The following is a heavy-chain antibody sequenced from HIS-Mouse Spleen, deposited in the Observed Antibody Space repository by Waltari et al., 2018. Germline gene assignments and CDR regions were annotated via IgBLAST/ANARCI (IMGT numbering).Heavy chain of an antibody. CDR1: GGSFSGYY. V-gene: IGHV4-34*01. CDR3: ARPYCSGGSCG. D-gene: IGHD2-15*01. CDR2: INHSGST. Sequence: QVQLQQWGAGLLKPSETLSLTCAVYGGSFSGYYWSWIRQPPGKGLEWIGEINHSGSTNYNPSLKSRVTISVDTSKNQCSLKLSSVTAADTAVYYCARPYCSGGSCGWGQGTLVTVSS. J-gene: IGHJ4*02.